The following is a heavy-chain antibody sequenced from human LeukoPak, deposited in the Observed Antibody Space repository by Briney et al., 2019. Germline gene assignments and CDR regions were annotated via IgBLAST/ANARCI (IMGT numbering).Heavy chain of an antibody. CDR1: GFTVSSNY. D-gene: IGHD3-22*01. V-gene: IGHV3-53*04. CDR2: IYSGGST. CDR3: ARDLYDSSGGWNDY. Sequence: PGGSLRLSCAASGFTVSSNYMSWDRQAPGKGLEWVSVIYSGGSTYYADSVKGRFTISRHNSKNTLYLQMNSLRAEDTAVYYCARDLYDSSGGWNDYWGQGTLVTVSS. J-gene: IGHJ4*02.